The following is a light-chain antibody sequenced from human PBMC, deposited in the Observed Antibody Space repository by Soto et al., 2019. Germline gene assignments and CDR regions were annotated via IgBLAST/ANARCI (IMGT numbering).Light chain of an antibody. V-gene: IGLV1-51*01. J-gene: IGLJ3*02. CDR1: SSNIGNNF. CDR2: HNN. Sequence: QSALTQPPSVSAAPGQKVTISCSGSSSNIGNNFVSWYQQLPGTAPKLLIYHNNKRPSGIPDRFSGSKSGTSATLGITGLQTGDEADYYCGTWDSSLSVVFGGGTKVTVL. CDR3: GTWDSSLSVV.